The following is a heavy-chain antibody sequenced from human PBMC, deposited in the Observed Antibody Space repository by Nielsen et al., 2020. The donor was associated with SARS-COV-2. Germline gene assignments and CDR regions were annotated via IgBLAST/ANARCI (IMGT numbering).Heavy chain of an antibody. CDR1: GGSVSSGSYY. V-gene: IGHV4-61*01. Sequence: SETLSLTCTVSGGSVSSGSYYWSWIRQPPGKGLEWIGYIYYSGSTNYNPSLKSRVTISVDTSKNQFSLKLSSVTAADTAVYYCGGGGGRGNLDYWGQGTLVTVSS. J-gene: IGHJ4*02. CDR3: GGGGGRGNLDY. CDR2: IYYSGST. D-gene: IGHD3-16*01.